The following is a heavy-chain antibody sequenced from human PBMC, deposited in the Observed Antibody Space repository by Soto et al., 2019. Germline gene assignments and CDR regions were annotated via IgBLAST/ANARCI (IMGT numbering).Heavy chain of an antibody. D-gene: IGHD1-1*01. CDR1: GLTISGXXY. CDR2: LYDVDGS. CDR3: ATWHEREHAYDV. V-gene: IGHV3-53*01. Sequence: DVQLVESGGGLIQPGESLRLSCAAFGLTISGXXYVAWVRQAXGXGLEWVSALYDVDGSFYADSVKGRFTTSSDSSKTTVYLQMNDLRPDDTAVYYCATWHEREHAYDVWGQGTTVTVSS. J-gene: IGHJ3*01.